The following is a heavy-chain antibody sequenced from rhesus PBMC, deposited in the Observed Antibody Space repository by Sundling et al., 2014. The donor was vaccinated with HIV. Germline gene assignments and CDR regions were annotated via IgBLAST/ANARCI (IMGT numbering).Heavy chain of an antibody. D-gene: IGHD1-26*01. Sequence: QVQLQESGPGLLKPSETLSLTCAVSGGSISGDYGWGWIRQPPGKELEWIGSIYGSGGNTYYSSSLKSRITISRDTSKNQISLNLNSVTAADTAVYHCVRGRGNWNYWYFDLWGPGTPITISS. V-gene: IGHV4-106*01. CDR1: GGSISGDYG. CDR3: VRGRGNWNYWYFDL. J-gene: IGHJ2*01. CDR2: IYGSGGNT.